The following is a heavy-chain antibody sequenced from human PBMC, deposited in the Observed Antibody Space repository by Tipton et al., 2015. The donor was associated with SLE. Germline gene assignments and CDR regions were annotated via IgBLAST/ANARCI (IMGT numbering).Heavy chain of an antibody. Sequence: TLSLTCTVSGGSINTYYWSWIRQPAGKGLEWIGRIYTSGDTDYNSSLKSRVTMSVDPPKSQFSLKLSSVTAADTAVYYCASTLRVSYFDNWGQGTPVTVSS. D-gene: IGHD3-16*01. CDR3: ASTLRVSYFDN. CDR1: GGSINTYY. V-gene: IGHV4-4*07. CDR2: IYTSGDT. J-gene: IGHJ4*02.